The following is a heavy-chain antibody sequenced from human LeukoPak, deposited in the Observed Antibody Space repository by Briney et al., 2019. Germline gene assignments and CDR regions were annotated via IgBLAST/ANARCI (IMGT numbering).Heavy chain of an antibody. J-gene: IGHJ3*02. CDR1: GGSFSGYY. CDR3: ARRPIHNWGYRDAFDI. V-gene: IGHV4-34*01. Sequence: SSESLSLTCAVYGGSFSGYYWSWIRQPPGKGLEWIGEINHSGSTNYNPSLKSRVTISVDTSKNQFSLKLSSVTAADTAVYYCARRPIHNWGYRDAFDIWGQGTMVTVSS. D-gene: IGHD7-27*01. CDR2: INHSGST.